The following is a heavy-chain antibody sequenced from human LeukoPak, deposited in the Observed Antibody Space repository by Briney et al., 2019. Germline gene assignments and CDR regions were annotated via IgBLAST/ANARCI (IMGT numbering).Heavy chain of an antibody. CDR2: IRSKANSYAT. CDR1: GFTFSGSA. D-gene: IGHD6-19*01. Sequence: PGGSLRLSCAASGFTFSGSAMQWVRQASGKGLEWVGRIRSKANSYATAYAASVKGRFTISRDDSKNTAYLQMNSLKTEDTAVYYCTRQGPGYSSGFDDYWGQGTLVTVSS. V-gene: IGHV3-73*01. J-gene: IGHJ4*02. CDR3: TRQGPGYSSGFDDY.